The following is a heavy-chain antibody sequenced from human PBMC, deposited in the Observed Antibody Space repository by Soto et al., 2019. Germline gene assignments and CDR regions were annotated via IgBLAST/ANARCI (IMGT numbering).Heavy chain of an antibody. CDR1: GFSFSNNG. CDR3: AKDRVESGLGEIDY. J-gene: IGHJ4*02. CDR2: ISYDGSKK. Sequence: PVGSLRLSCAASGFSFSNNGMHWVRQAPGKGLEWVAIISYDGSKKFYAGSVKGRFTISRDNSKNTLYLQMNSLRVEDTAVYYCAKDRVESGLGEIDYWGQGTLVTVSS. V-gene: IGHV3-30*18. D-gene: IGHD3-16*01.